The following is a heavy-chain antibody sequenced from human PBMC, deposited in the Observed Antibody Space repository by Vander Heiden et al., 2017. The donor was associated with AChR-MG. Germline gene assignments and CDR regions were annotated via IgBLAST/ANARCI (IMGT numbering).Heavy chain of an antibody. CDR1: GGSFSGYY. CDR2: INHSGST. J-gene: IGHJ6*03. V-gene: IGHV4-34*01. D-gene: IGHD5-12*01. CDR3: ARERRWLQWDYYYMDV. Sequence: QVQLQQWGAGLLKPSETLSLTCAVYGGSFSGYYWSWIRQPPGKGLEWIGEINHSGSTNYNPSLKSRVTISVDTSKNQFSLKLSSVTAADTAVYYCARERRWLQWDYYYMDVWGKGTTVTVSS.